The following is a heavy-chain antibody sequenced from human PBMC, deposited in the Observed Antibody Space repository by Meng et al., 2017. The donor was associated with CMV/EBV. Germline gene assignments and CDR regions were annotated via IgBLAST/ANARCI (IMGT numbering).Heavy chain of an antibody. D-gene: IGHD6-13*01. CDR3: ARSTRGLAAAGGDY. J-gene: IGHJ4*02. CDR1: GFTFISYS. Sequence: SCAASGFTFISYSMNWVRQAPGKGLEWVSSISSSSSYIYYADSVKGRFTISRDNANNSLYLQMNSLRAEDTAVYYCARSTRGLAAAGGDYWGQGTLVTVSS. V-gene: IGHV3-21*01. CDR2: ISSSSSYI.